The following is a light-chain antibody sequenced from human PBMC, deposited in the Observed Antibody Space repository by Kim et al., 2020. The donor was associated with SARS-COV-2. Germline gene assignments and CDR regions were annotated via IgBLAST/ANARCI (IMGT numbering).Light chain of an antibody. CDR3: QQYYTYYQYT. CDR1: QSISNY. CDR2: KAS. J-gene: IGKJ2*01. V-gene: IGKV1-5*03. Sequence: ATVRDQVTITCRASQSISNYLAWYQQKPGKAPELLIYKASNLESEVPSRFSGSGSGTEFTLTISSLQPDDFATYFCQQYYTYYQYTFGQGTKLEI.